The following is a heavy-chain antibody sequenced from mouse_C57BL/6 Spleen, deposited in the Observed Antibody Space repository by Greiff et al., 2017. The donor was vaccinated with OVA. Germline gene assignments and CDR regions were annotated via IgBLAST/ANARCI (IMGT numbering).Heavy chain of an antibody. CDR3: ARAPDYYGSSAMDY. D-gene: IGHD1-1*01. CDR1: GFTFSSYA. CDR2: ISDGGSYT. Sequence: EVKLMESGGGLVKPGGSLKLSCAASGFTFSSYAMSWVRQTPEKRLEWVATISDGGSYTYYPDNVKGRFTISRDNAKNNLYLQMSHLKSEDTAMYYCARAPDYYGSSAMDYWGQGTSVTVSS. V-gene: IGHV5-4*03. J-gene: IGHJ4*01.